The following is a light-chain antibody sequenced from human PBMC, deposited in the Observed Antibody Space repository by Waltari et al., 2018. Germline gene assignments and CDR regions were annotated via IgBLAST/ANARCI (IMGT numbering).Light chain of an antibody. V-gene: IGLV2-14*04. Sequence: WDQQHPGEATKLMIYDVRKLPSGVSSRFSGSKSGNTAALTISGLQAEDEADYYGSSYTSSSPVVFGGGTKLTVL. J-gene: IGLJ2*01. CDR2: DVR. CDR3: SSYTSSSPVV.